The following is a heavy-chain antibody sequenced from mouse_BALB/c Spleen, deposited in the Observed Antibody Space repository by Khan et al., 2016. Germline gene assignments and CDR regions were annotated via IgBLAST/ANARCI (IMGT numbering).Heavy chain of an antibody. CDR2: VNPTNGGI. D-gene: IGHD2-1*01. CDR1: GYSFTGYY. J-gene: IGHJ1*01. CDR3: ARGGNYGNFDV. V-gene: IGHV1S30*01. Sequence: VQLQQPGPDLVKPGASVKISCKASGYSFTGYYIHWVKQSHGKSLEWIGRVNPTNGGISNNQKFKGKAILTVDRSSSTAYMELRSLTSEDSVVDYCARGGNYGNFDVWGEGTTVTVSS.